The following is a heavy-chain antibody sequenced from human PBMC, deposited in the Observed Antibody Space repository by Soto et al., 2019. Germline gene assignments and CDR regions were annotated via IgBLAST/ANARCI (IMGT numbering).Heavy chain of an antibody. CDR2: INHSGST. CDR3: GRSSRFLGWLLSLKWFDP. V-gene: IGHV4-34*01. J-gene: IGHJ5*02. CDR1: GGSFSGYY. D-gene: IGHD3-3*01. Sequence: SETLSLTCAVYGGSFSGYYWSWIRQPPGKGLEWIGEINHSGSTNYNPSLKSRVTISVDTSKNQFSLKLSSVTAADTAVYYCGRSSRFLGWLLSLKWFDPRGQGTLVTVSS.